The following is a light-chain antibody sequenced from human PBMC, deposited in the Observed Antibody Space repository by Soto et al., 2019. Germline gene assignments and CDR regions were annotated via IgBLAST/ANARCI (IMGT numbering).Light chain of an antibody. V-gene: IGLV1-44*01. J-gene: IGLJ1*01. CDR3: AAWDDSLNGVFV. CDR1: SSNIGSNT. Sequence: QSVLTQPPSASGTPGQRVTISCSGSSSNIGSNTVNWYQHLPGTAPKLLIYNNNQRPSGVPDRISGSKSGTSASLAIGGLQSEDEAHYYCAAWDDSLNGVFVFGTGTKLTVL. CDR2: NNN.